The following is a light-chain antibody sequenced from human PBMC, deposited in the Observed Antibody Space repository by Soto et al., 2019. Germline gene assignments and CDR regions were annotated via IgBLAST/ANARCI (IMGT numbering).Light chain of an antibody. J-gene: IGLJ1*01. CDR2: EVT. V-gene: IGLV2-8*01. Sequence: QSVLTQLPSASGSLGQSVTISCTGTASDVGVYNYVSWYQQHPGKAPKLMIYEVTKRPSGVPDRFSGSKSGNTASLTVSGLQAEDEADYYCSSYAGSSTLYVFGTGTKVTVL. CDR3: SSYAGSSTLYV. CDR1: ASDVGVYNY.